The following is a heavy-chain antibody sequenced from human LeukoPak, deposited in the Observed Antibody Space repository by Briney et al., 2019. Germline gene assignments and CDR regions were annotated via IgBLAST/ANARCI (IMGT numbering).Heavy chain of an antibody. CDR1: ASSFTNYA. D-gene: IGHD6-19*01. Sequence: ASVTLSFTSSASSFTNYAIIWERQPHAPGQGLKGLISPQYGNPNSAQKFQGRITLTTDTSTSNAYLEMKNLTSDDTALYYCARDPPTLADTGSWGQGTLVTVAS. V-gene: IGHV1-18*01. CDR3: ARDPPTLADTGS. J-gene: IGHJ4*02. CDR2: ISPQYGNP.